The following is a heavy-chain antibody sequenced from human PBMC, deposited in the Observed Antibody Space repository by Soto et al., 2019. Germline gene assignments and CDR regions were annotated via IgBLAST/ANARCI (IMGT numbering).Heavy chain of an antibody. D-gene: IGHD2-2*01. Sequence: EVQLLESGGDLVQPGGSLRLSCAASGFTFTNYLMTWVRQAPGKGLEWVSSIDKSGGDKYYADSVKGRFTISRDNSKNTLYLQMIGLSAEDTALYYCAKDTYSRSWYFWGQGTVVTVSS. CDR2: IDKSGGDK. V-gene: IGHV3-23*05. J-gene: IGHJ4*02. CDR3: AKDTYSRSWYF. CDR1: GFTFTNYL.